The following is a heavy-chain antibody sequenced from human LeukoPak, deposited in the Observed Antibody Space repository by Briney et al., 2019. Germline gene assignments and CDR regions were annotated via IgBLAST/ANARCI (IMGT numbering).Heavy chain of an antibody. D-gene: IGHD3-10*01. Sequence: PSETLSLTCTVSGYSISSGYYWGWIRQPPGKGLEWIGSIYHSGSTYYNPSLKSRVTISVDTSKNQFSLKLSSVTAADTAVYYCARGGGLKDYYGSGSHPPDYWGQGTLVTVSS. J-gene: IGHJ4*02. CDR3: ARGGGLKDYYGSGSHPPDY. CDR1: GYSISSGYY. V-gene: IGHV4-38-2*02. CDR2: IYHSGST.